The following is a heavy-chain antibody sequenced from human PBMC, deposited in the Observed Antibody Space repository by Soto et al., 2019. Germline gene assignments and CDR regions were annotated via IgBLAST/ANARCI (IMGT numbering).Heavy chain of an antibody. Sequence: SQSLSLTCGVSGGSVSTIRATCNSTRQSPSRGLEWLGRTYYRSKWYNDYAVSVKSRITISPDTSNNQRSLQLNSVTPHDTAVHYCVRLIGNSWLHSWGQGPLVTVFS. D-gene: IGHD2-2*01. CDR2: TYYRSKWYN. CDR3: VRLIGNSWLHS. J-gene: IGHJ4*02. CDR1: GGSVSTIRAT. V-gene: IGHV6-1*01.